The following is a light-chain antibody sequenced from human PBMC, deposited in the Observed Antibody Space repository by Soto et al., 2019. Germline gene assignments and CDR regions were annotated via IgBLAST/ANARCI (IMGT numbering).Light chain of an antibody. CDR2: EIN. Sequence: QLVLTQPPSASGSPGQSVTISCTGTSGDITDNKYVSWFQQHPGKAPKLLIYEINKRPSGVPHRFSGSKSGNTTSLTVSGLQADDEADYYCNSYVGSNNYVFGTGTKVTVL. CDR1: SGDITDNKY. CDR3: NSYVGSNNYV. V-gene: IGLV2-8*01. J-gene: IGLJ1*01.